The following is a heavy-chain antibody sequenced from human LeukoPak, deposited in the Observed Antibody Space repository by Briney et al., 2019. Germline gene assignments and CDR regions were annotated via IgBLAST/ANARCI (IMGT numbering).Heavy chain of an antibody. J-gene: IGHJ3*02. CDR2: ISGSGSSI. Sequence: GGSLRLSCTASGFTFSTYEMNWVRQAPGKGLDWISYISGSGSSIFYADSLQGRFTVSRDNAKDSVYLQMNSLRAEDTAVYYCAREGGFGYDDAFDTWAHGTTVTVSS. V-gene: IGHV3-48*03. CDR1: GFTFSTYE. CDR3: AREGGFGYDDAFDT. D-gene: IGHD3-16*02.